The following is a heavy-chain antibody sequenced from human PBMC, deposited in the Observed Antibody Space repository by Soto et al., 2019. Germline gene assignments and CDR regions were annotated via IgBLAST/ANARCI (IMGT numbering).Heavy chain of an antibody. J-gene: IGHJ5*02. D-gene: IGHD6-13*01. CDR3: ARGTYSSSWFWFDP. V-gene: IGHV4-61*01. CDR1: GVSVSSGSYY. CDR2: IYYSGST. Sequence: PSETLSLTCTVSGVSVSSGSYYWSWIRQPPGKGLEWIGYIYYSGSTNYNPSLKSRVTISVDTPKNQFSLKLSSVTAADTALYYCARGTYSSSWFWFDPWGQGTLVTVSS.